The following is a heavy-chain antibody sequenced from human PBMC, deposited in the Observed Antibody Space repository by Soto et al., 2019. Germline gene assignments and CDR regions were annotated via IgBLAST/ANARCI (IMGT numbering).Heavy chain of an antibody. V-gene: IGHV3-33*01. CDR1: ECAYIGGG. J-gene: IGHJ4*02. Sequence: GAAAECAYIGGGRLRVRQAPGKGVEWVAVIWYDGSEKYYVDSVKGRFTISRDNSKNTLYLQMNSMKAEDTAVYYCVIVQIFGGPLLETDYVGLGTLVTVSS. CDR2: IWYDGSEK. D-gene: IGHD3-3*01. CDR3: VIVQIFGGPLLETDY.